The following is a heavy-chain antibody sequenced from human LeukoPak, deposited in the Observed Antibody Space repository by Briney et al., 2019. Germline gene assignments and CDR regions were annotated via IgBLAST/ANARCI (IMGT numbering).Heavy chain of an antibody. V-gene: IGHV1-2*02. CDR3: ARELSGYDAFDI. CDR1: GYTFTGYY. Sequence: ASVKVSCKASGYTFTGYYMHWVRQAPGQGLEWMGWINPNSGGTNYAQKFQGRVTMIRDTSISTAYMELSRLRSDDTAVYYCARELSGYDAFDIWGQGTMVTVSS. J-gene: IGHJ3*02. D-gene: IGHD3-22*01. CDR2: INPNSGGT.